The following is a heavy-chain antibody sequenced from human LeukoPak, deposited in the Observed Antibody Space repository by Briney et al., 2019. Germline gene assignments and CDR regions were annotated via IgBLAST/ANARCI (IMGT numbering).Heavy chain of an antibody. V-gene: IGHV3-23*01. CDR2: ISGSGGST. D-gene: IGHD1-26*01. CDR3: AKGGVGARNYYYYGMDV. CDR1: GFTFSSYA. J-gene: IGHJ6*02. Sequence: PGGSLRLSCAASGFTFSSYAMSWVRQAPGKGLKWVSGISGSGGSTYYADSVKGRFTISRDNSKNTLYLQMNSLRAEDTAVYYCAKGGVGARNYYYYGMDVWGQGTTVTVSS.